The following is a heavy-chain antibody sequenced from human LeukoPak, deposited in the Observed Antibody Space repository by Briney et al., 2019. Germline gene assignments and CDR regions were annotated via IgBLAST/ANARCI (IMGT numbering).Heavy chain of an antibody. Sequence: GGSLRLSCAASGFTFDDYAMHWVRQAPGKGLEWVSLISWDGGSTYYADSVKGRFTISRDNSKNSLYLQMNSLRAEDTALYYCAKVGATISPQGYFDYWGQGTLVTVSS. D-gene: IGHD5-12*01. CDR2: ISWDGGST. CDR1: GFTFDDYA. V-gene: IGHV3-43D*03. J-gene: IGHJ4*02. CDR3: AKVGATISPQGYFDY.